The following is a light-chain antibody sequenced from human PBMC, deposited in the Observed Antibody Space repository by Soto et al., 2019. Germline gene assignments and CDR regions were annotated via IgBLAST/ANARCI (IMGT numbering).Light chain of an antibody. CDR2: EDD. Sequence: NFMLTQPHSVSGSPGKTITISCTRNSGSVGSNFVQWFQQRPGSAPTIVIYEDDQRSSGVPDRYSASIDRSSNSASLTISGLMTEDEADYYCQSYDSNSVIFGGGTKLTVL. CDR3: QSYDSNSVI. V-gene: IGLV6-57*04. J-gene: IGLJ2*01. CDR1: SGSVGSNF.